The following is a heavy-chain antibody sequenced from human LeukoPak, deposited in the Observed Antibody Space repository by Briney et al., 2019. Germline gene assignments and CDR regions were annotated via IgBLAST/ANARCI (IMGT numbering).Heavy chain of an antibody. D-gene: IGHD2-21*01. V-gene: IGHV4-34*01. J-gene: IGHJ4*02. CDR1: GGSFSGYY. Sequence: SETLSLTCAVYGGSFSGYYWSWIRQPPGQGLEWIGEINHSGSTNYNPSLKSRVTISVDTSKNQFSLKLSSVTAADTAVYYCARDDCGGDCYSNWGQGTLVTVSS. CDR3: ARDDCGGDCYSN. CDR2: INHSGST.